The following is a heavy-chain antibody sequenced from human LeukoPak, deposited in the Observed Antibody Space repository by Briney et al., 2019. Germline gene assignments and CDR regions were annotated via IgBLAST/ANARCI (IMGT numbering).Heavy chain of an antibody. CDR2: ISGSGGST. CDR1: GFTFRSSW. CDR3: AKVTIAVWD. J-gene: IGHJ4*02. Sequence: GGSLRLSCAASGFTFRSSWMSWVRQAPGKGLEWVSAISGSGGSTYYADSVKGRFTISRDNSKNTLYLQMNSLRAEDTAVYYCAKVTIAVWDWGQGTLVTVSS. V-gene: IGHV3-23*01. D-gene: IGHD3-3*01.